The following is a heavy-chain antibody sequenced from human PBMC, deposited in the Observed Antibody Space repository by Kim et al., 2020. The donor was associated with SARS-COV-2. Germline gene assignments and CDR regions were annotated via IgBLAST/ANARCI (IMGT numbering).Heavy chain of an antibody. CDR2: IYYTGIT. D-gene: IGHD4-17*01. V-gene: IGHV4-59*01. CDR1: GGSISSYY. J-gene: IGHJ4*02. Sequence: SETLSLTCTVSGGSISSYYWSWIRQPPGKGLEWIGYIYYTGITNYNPSLRSRVTISIDTSKTYFSLKLSSVTAADTAMYYCARIDDYGEYYFDSWGQGTLVTVSS. CDR3: ARIDDYGEYYFDS.